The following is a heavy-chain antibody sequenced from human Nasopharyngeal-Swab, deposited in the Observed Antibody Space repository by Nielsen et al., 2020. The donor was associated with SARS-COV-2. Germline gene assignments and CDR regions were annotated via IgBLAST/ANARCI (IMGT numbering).Heavy chain of an antibody. D-gene: IGHD2-15*01. V-gene: IGHV5-10-1*01. CDR1: GFTFSSYA. Sequence: GGSLRLSCAASGFTFSSYAMSWVRQMPGKGLEWMGTIDPSDSYTNYSPSFQGHVTISADKSISTAYLQWSSLKASDTAMYYCARRVVVVAATEDAFDIWGQGTMVTVSS. J-gene: IGHJ3*02. CDR2: IDPSDSYT. CDR3: ARRVVVVAATEDAFDI.